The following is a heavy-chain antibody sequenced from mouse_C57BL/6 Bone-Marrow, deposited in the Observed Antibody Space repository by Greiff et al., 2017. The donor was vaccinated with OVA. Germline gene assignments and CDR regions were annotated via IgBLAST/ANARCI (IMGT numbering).Heavy chain of an antibody. J-gene: IGHJ4*01. CDR3: ARWGVGLRRGGHYAMDY. Sequence: EVMLVESGGGLVQPGGSLSLSCAASGFTFTDYYMSWVRQPPGKALEWLGFIRNKANGYTTEYSASVKGRFTISRDNSQSILYLQMNALRAEDSATCYCARWGVGLRRGGHYAMDYWGQGTSVTVSS. CDR1: GFTFTDYY. D-gene: IGHD2-2*01. V-gene: IGHV7-3*01. CDR2: IRNKANGYTT.